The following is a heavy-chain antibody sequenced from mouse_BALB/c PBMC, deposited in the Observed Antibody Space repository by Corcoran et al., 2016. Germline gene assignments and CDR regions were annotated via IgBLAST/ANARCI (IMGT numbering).Heavy chain of an antibody. CDR2: FYPRSKTT. J-gene: IGHJ3*01. CDR1: GYTFTEYT. V-gene: IGHV1-62-2*01. Sequence: VQLQQSGAELVKPGASVKLSCKASGYTFTEYTIHWVKQRSGQGLEWIGLFYPRSKTTKYNEKFKDKATLTEDKSTSTFYMELSRLTSEDSAVYCCARHAYSSDGWFAYWGEGTLVTVSA. CDR3: ARHAYSSDGWFAY. D-gene: IGHD2-12*01.